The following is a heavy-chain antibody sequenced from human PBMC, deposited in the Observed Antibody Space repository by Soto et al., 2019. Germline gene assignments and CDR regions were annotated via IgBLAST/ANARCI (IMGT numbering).Heavy chain of an antibody. J-gene: IGHJ6*02. CDR2: IIPFLTTP. Sequence: SVKGSCEASGGTFSIYGFSWVRQAPVQGPEWIGGIIPFLTTPNYAQKFQGRVTIVADESTTTVYMELSSLKFEDTAVYYCATSVGIAPTGEDGMDVWGQGTSVTVSS. CDR1: GGTFSIYG. D-gene: IGHD2-8*02. CDR3: ATSVGIAPTGEDGMDV. V-gene: IGHV1-69*13.